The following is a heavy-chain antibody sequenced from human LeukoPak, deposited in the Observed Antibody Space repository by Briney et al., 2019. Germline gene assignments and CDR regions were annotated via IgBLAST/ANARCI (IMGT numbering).Heavy chain of an antibody. D-gene: IGHD3-22*01. CDR1: GFTFSSYA. CDR2: ISGSGGST. V-gene: IGHV3-23*01. CDR3: AKSSYYYDSSGYYAEYFQH. J-gene: IGHJ1*01. Sequence: PGGSLRLSCAASGFTFSSYAMSWVRQAPGKGLEWVSAISGSGGSTYYADSVKGRFTISRDNSKNTLYLQMNGLRAEDTAVYYCAKSSYYYDSSGYYAEYFQHWGQGTLVTVSS.